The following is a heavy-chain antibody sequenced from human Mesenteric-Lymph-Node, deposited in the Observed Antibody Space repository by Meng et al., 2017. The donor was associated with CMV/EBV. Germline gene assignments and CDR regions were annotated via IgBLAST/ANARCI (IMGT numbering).Heavy chain of an antibody. D-gene: IGHD1-26*01. Sequence: SGDIVSNNIAAWNLIRPSPSRGLEWLGRTYYRSKWYNEYTGSLKSRITINPDTSKNQFSLQLNFVTPEDTAVYYCARESAGAPFDSWGQGTLVTVSS. J-gene: IGHJ5*01. CDR3: ARESAGAPFDS. CDR2: TYYRSKWYN. CDR1: GDIVSNNIAA. V-gene: IGHV6-1*01.